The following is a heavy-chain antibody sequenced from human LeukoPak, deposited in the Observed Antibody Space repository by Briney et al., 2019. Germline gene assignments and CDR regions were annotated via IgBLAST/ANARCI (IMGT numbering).Heavy chain of an antibody. V-gene: IGHV4-31*03. CDR3: AGEILTRFDY. Sequence: PSQTLSLTCTVAGGSISSGGYYWSWIRQHPGKGLEWIGYIYYSGSTYYNPSLKSRVTVSVDTSKKQCSLKLSSVTAADTAVYYCAGEILTRFDYWGQGTLVTVSS. J-gene: IGHJ4*02. CDR1: GGSISSGGYY. CDR2: IYYSGST. D-gene: IGHD3-9*01.